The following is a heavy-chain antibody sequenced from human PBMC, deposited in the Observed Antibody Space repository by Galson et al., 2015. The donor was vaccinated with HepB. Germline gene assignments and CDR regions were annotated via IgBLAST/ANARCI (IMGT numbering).Heavy chain of an antibody. V-gene: IGHV3-21*01. D-gene: IGHD6-19*01. J-gene: IGHJ6*02. CDR3: ARDGGNARQWLVPEGYYGMDV. Sequence: SLRLSCAASGFTFSSYSMNWVRQAPGKGLEWVSSITSSSSYIYYADSVKGRFTISRDNAKNSLYLQMNSLRAEDTAVYYCARDGGNARQWLVPEGYYGMDVWGQGTTVTVSS. CDR1: GFTFSSYS. CDR2: ITSSSSYI.